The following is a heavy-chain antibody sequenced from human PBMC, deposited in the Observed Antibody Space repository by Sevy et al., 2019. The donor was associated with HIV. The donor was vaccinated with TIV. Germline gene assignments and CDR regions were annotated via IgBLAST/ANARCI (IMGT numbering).Heavy chain of an antibody. D-gene: IGHD3-3*01. V-gene: IGHV1-2*02. CDR2: INPKSGAT. CDR3: ARESYDFWTGPVDYHCGMDV. Sequence: ASVKVSCKASGYTFTDTGYYVHWVRQAPGQGLEWMGWINPKSGATNYAQKFQGRVTMTRDTSVSTANMELSRLRSDDTAVYYCARESYDFWTGPVDYHCGMDVWAQGTTVTVSS. J-gene: IGHJ6*02. CDR1: GYTFTDTGYY.